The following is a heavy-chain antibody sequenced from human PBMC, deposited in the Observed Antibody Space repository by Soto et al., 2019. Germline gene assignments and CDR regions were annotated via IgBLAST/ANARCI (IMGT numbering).Heavy chain of an antibody. J-gene: IGHJ4*02. V-gene: IGHV3-33*01. CDR1: GFTFSSYG. D-gene: IGHD1-26*01. Sequence: QVQLVESGGGVVQPGRSLRLSCAASGFTFSSYGMHWVRQAPGKGLEWVAVIWYDGSNKYYADSVKGRFTISRDNSNNTLYPQMNSLRAEDTAVYYCARDRIVGATRDPGGFFFGYWGQGTLVTVSS. CDR3: ARDRIVGATRDPGGFFFGY. CDR2: IWYDGSNK.